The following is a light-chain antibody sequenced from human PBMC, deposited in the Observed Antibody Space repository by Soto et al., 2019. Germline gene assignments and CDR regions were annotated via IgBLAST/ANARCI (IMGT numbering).Light chain of an antibody. CDR2: GAS. J-gene: IGKJ1*01. CDR1: QSVSSSY. V-gene: IGKV3-20*01. CDR3: QQHGSSPPSWT. Sequence: ETVLTQSPGTLSLSPGERATLFCRASQSVSSSYLAWYQQKPGQAPRLLIYGASNRATGIPDRFSGSGSGTDFTLSFSRLEPEDFAVYYCQQHGSSPPSWTFGQGTKVEIK.